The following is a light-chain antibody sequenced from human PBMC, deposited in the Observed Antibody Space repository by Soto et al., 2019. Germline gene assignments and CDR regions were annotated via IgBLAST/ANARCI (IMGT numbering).Light chain of an antibody. J-gene: IGKJ1*01. CDR3: QRYNKSPRT. V-gene: IGKV1-27*01. CDR1: QGISNY. Sequence: DIQMTQSPSSLSGSVGDSVTITCRASQGISNYLAWYQQRPGKAPTLLIYAASTLQSGVPSRFSGSCSGTDFTLSISSLQPEDVATYYCQRYNKSPRTFVQGTNVVSK. CDR2: AAS.